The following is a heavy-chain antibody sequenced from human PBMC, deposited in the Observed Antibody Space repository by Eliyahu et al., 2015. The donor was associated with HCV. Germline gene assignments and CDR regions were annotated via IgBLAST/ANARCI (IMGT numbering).Heavy chain of an antibody. CDR2: ISWNSGSI. D-gene: IGHD6-13*01. V-gene: IGHV3-9*01. Sequence: EVQLVESGGGLVQPGRSLRLSCAASGFTFDDYAMHWVRQAPGKGLEWVSGISWNSGSIGYADSVKGRFTISRDNAKNSLYLQMNSLRAEDTALYYCAKDIRGYSSSWYGGLDYWGQGTLVTVSS. CDR1: GFTFDDYA. CDR3: AKDIRGYSSSWYGGLDY. J-gene: IGHJ4*02.